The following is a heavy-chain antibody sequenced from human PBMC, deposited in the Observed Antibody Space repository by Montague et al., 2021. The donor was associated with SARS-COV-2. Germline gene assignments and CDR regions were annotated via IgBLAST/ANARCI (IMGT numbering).Heavy chain of an antibody. D-gene: IGHD1-26*01. CDR2: INHSGST. V-gene: IGHV4-34*01. J-gene: IGHJ6*02. CDR3: ATGRVVGALAYYYYYGMDF. CDR1: GGSFSGYY. Sequence: SHSVSLTCAVYGGSFSGYYWSWIRQPPGKGLEWIGEINHSGSTNYNPSLKSRVTISVDTSKNQFSLKLSSVTAADTAVYYCATGRVVGALAYYYYYGMDFWGQGTTVTVSS.